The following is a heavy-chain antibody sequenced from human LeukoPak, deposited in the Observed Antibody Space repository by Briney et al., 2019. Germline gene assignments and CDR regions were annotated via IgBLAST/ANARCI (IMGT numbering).Heavy chain of an antibody. CDR1: GGSFRAYS. D-gene: IGHD1-20*01. V-gene: IGHV1-69*04. CDR3: AREFKQSNWNDGHCFDP. CDR2: ISPMFDIA. J-gene: IGHJ5*02. Sequence: SVKVSCKASGGSFRAYSISWVRQAPGHGREWMGRISPMFDIANYAQKFQGRVTITADTSTSTSYMELSSLRSEDTAIYYCAREFKQSNWNDGHCFDPWGQGTLVTVSS.